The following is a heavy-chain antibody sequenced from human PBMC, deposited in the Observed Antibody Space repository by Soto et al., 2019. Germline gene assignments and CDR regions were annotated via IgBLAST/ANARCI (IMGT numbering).Heavy chain of an antibody. CDR2: IYWDDDK. J-gene: IGHJ4*02. V-gene: IGHV2-5*02. Sequence: QITLKESGPPLVRPPQTLTLTCTFSGFSLTSGVGVGWIRQPPGKALEWLALIYWDDDKRYSPSLKNRLTITKETSKNQVVLTLTNVGPVDTATYFCAHIDPEIVTVGGHGGFDYWGQGTLVTVSS. D-gene: IGHD5-12*01. CDR3: AHIDPEIVTVGGHGGFDY. CDR1: GFSLTSGVG.